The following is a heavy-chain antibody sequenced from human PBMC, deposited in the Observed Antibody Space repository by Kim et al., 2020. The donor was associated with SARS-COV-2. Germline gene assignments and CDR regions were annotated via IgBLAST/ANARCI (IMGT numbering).Heavy chain of an antibody. V-gene: IGHV3-20*04. CDR2: INWNGAST. Sequence: GGSLRLSCAASGFTFDDYGMTWVRQAPGKGLEWVSGINWNGASTSYADSVKGRFTISRDNAKNSVYLQMNSLRAEDTALYYCARAAVSSGSYGAFDFWGPGTLVTVSS. CDR1: GFTFDDYG. CDR3: ARAAVSSGSYGAFDF. J-gene: IGHJ4*02. D-gene: IGHD6-19*01.